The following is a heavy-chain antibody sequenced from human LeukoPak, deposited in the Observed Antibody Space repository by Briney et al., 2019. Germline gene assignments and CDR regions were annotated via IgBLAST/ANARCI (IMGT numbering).Heavy chain of an antibody. CDR3: ATEPSRSYSFDHLDF. Sequence: ASVKVSCKTSGRTFNNYAISWVRQAPGQGLEWMGRVVPMFGIRNYPQTFRGRVNITADKATNTVYMELRSLRAEDTAIYYCATEPSRSYSFDHLDFWGLGTPVTVSS. V-gene: IGHV1-69*04. D-gene: IGHD5-12*01. CDR2: VVPMFGIR. CDR1: GRTFNNYA. J-gene: IGHJ4*02.